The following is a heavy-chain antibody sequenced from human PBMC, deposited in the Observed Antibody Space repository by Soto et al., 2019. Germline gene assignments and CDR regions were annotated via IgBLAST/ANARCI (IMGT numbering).Heavy chain of an antibody. CDR3: ARLRQTLRYFDWLLEFDY. D-gene: IGHD3-9*01. J-gene: IGHJ4*02. Sequence: GESLKISCKGSGYSFTSYWIGWVRQMPGKGLEWMGIIYPGDSDTRYSPSFQGQVTISADKSISTAYLQWSSLKASDTAMYYCARLRQTLRYFDWLLEFDYWGQGTLVTVSS. CDR1: GYSFTSYW. CDR2: IYPGDSDT. V-gene: IGHV5-51*01.